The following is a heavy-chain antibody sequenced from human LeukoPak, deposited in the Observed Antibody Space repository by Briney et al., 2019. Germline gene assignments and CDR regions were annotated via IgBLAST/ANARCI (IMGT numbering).Heavy chain of an antibody. Sequence: GGSLRLSCAASGFTFSSYAMHWVRQAPGKGLEWVAVISYDGSNKYYADSVKGRFTISRDNSKNTLYLQMNSLRAEDTAVYYCARGGYCSSTSCSDVWGQGTLVTVSS. V-gene: IGHV3-30*14. CDR2: ISYDGSNK. CDR3: ARGGYCSSTSCSDV. D-gene: IGHD2-2*01. CDR1: GFTFSSYA. J-gene: IGHJ4*02.